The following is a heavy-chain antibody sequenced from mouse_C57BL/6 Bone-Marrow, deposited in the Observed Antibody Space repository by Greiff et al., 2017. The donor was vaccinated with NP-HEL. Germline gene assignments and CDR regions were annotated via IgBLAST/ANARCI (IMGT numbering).Heavy chain of an antibody. D-gene: IGHD2-4*01. V-gene: IGHV5-6*01. J-gene: IGHJ3*01. CDR2: ISSGGSYT. CDR3: ASPYDYDVAWFAY. CDR1: GFTFSSYG. Sequence: EVQGVESGGDLVKPGGSLKLSCAASGFTFSSYGMSWVRQTPDKRLEWVATISSGGSYTYYPDSVKGRSTITRDKAKNTLYLQMSSLKSGDTAMYYWASPYDYDVAWFAYWGQGTLVTVSA.